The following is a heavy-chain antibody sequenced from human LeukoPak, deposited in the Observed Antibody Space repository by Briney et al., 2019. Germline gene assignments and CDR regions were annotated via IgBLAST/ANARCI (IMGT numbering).Heavy chain of an antibody. CDR1: GYSFTTHW. J-gene: IGHJ4*02. CDR2: IYPGDSDT. V-gene: IGHV5-51*01. CDR3: ASPMVAAPGKGFLY. Sequence: GESLKISCEASGYSFTTHWIGWVRQMPGKGLEWMGIIYPGDSDTRYSPSFQGQVTISVDTSVSTAYLQWSSLKASDSAIYYCASPMVAAPGKGFLYWGQGTLVTVSS. D-gene: IGHD6-13*01.